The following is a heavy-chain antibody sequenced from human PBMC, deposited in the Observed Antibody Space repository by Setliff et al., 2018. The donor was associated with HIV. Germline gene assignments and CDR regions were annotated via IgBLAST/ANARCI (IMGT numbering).Heavy chain of an antibody. D-gene: IGHD2-15*01. Sequence: SETLSLPCAVYGGSFSGYYWTWIRQPPGRGLEWIGEIIHSGGTNYNRSLKSLVTISVDTSKNQFSLNRSSMTAADTAVYYCARGGLGVVGAIDYWSQGTLVTVSS. V-gene: IGHV4-34*01. CDR3: ARGGLGVVGAIDY. CDR2: IIHSGGT. CDR1: GGSFSGYY. J-gene: IGHJ4*02.